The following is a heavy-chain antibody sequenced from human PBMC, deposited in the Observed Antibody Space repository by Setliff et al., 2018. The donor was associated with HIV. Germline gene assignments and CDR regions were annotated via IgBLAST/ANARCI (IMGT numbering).Heavy chain of an antibody. D-gene: IGHD1-1*01. CDR2: IYYRGST. Sequence: SETLSLTCTVSGGSISSSSYYWGWIRQPPGKGLQWIGSIYYRGSTYYNPSLKSRVTISVDTSKNQFSLKLRSVTAADTAVYYCARSNLEPTSRLFDPWGPGTLVTVSS. J-gene: IGHJ5*02. V-gene: IGHV4-39*01. CDR3: ARSNLEPTSRLFDP. CDR1: GGSISSSSYY.